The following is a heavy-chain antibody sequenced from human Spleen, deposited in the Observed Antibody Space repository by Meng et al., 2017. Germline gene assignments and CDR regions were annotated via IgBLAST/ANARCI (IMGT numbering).Heavy chain of an antibody. Sequence: SETLSLTCTVSGYFITSGYYWGWVRQPPGKGLEWIGNIYHSGTNYNPSLKSRVTYYNPSLKTRVTISVDTSKNQFSLKLSSMTAADTAVYYCARDLWELRYKAPFDPWGQGILVTVSS. V-gene: IGHV4-38-2*02. J-gene: IGHJ5*02. D-gene: IGHD3-16*01. CDR1: GYFITSGYY. CDR3: ARDLWELRYKAPFDP. CDR2: IYHSGTNYNPSLKSRVT.